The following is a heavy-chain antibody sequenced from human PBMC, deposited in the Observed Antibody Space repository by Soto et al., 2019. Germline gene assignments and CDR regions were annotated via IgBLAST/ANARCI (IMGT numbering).Heavy chain of an antibody. D-gene: IGHD6-6*01. Sequence: ASVKVSCKASGGTFSSYAISWVRQAPGQGLEWMGGIIPIFGTANYAQKFQGRVTITADESTSTAYMELSSLRSEDTAVYYCARDGARPGYYYYGMDVWGQGTTVTVSS. J-gene: IGHJ6*02. V-gene: IGHV1-69*13. CDR3: ARDGARPGYYYYGMDV. CDR1: GGTFSSYA. CDR2: IIPIFGTA.